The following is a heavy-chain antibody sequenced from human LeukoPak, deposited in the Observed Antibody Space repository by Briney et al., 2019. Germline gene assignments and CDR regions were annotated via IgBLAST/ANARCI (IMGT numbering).Heavy chain of an antibody. CDR3: ATLPNAYYYDSSGYYYGRYMDV. CDR2: ISGSGGDT. CDR1: GFTFSSYA. V-gene: IGHV3-23*01. Sequence: PGGSLRLSCAASGFTFSSYAMTWVRQAPGKGLAWVSSISGSGGDTYYADSVKGRFTISRDNSKNTLYLQMNSLRAEDTAVYYCATLPNAYYYDSSGYYYGRYMDVWGKGTTVTVSS. D-gene: IGHD3-22*01. J-gene: IGHJ6*03.